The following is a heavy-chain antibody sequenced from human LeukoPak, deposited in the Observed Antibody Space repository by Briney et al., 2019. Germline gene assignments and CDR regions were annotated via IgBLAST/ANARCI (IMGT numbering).Heavy chain of an antibody. Sequence: GASVKVSCKASGFTFTSSAMQWVRQARGQRLEWIGWIVVGSGNTNYAQKFQERVTITRDRSTSTAYMELSSLRSEDTAVYYCAAPLVATFFDPWGQGTLVTVSS. CDR3: AAPLVATFFDP. CDR1: GFTFTSSA. CDR2: IVVGSGNT. V-gene: IGHV1-58*02. J-gene: IGHJ5*02. D-gene: IGHD2-21*02.